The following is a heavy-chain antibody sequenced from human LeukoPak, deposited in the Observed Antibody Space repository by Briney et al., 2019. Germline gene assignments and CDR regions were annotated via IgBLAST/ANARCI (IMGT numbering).Heavy chain of an antibody. Sequence: SETLSLTCTVSGGSISSYYWSWIRQPPGKGLEWIGYIYYSGSTNYNPSLKSRVTISVDTSKNQFSLKLSSVTAADTAVYYCARQDVVPAAIDYWGQGTLVTVSS. CDR2: IYYSGST. CDR1: GGSISSYY. V-gene: IGHV4-59*01. D-gene: IGHD2-2*01. J-gene: IGHJ4*02. CDR3: ARQDVVPAAIDY.